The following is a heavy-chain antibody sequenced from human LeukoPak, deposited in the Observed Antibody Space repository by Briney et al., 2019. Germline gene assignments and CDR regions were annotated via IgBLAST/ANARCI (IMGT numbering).Heavy chain of an antibody. D-gene: IGHD5-12*01. Sequence: GGSLRLSCAASGFTFSSYGMHWVRQAPGKGLEWVAVISYDGSNKYYADSVKGRFTISRDNSKNTLYLQMNRLTTGDTAVYYCARGASGYDFDYWGQGTLVTVSA. CDR3: ARGASGYDFDY. V-gene: IGHV3-30*03. CDR1: GFTFSSYG. J-gene: IGHJ4*02. CDR2: ISYDGSNK.